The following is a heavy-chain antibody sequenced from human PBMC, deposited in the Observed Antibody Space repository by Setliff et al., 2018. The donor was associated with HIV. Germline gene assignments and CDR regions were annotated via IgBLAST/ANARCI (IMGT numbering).Heavy chain of an antibody. CDR1: GYSFISHD. CDR2: ISIYNGNV. J-gene: IGHJ4*02. Sequence: ASVKVSCKASGYSFISHDINWVRQAPGQGLEWMGRISIYNGNVNTAPKFRGRVTMTTDTSTNTAYLELRSLRSDDTAVYYCARDDDVIMVVVGGDYWGQGTLVTVTS. D-gene: IGHD3-22*01. CDR3: ARDDDVIMVVVGGDY. V-gene: IGHV1-18*01.